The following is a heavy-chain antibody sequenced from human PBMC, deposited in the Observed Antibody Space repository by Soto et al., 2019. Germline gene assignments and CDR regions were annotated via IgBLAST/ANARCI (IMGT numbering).Heavy chain of an antibody. CDR1: GGSISSSDYY. J-gene: IGHJ5*02. V-gene: IGHV4-39*07. CDR2: IYYSGSA. CDR3: ARGRKDIVLVPAAINWLDP. D-gene: IGHD2-2*02. Sequence: PSETLSLTCTVSGGSISSSDYYWGWIRQPPGKGLEWIGNIYYSGSASYNPSLKSRVTISVDTSKNQVSLKLTSVTAADTALYYCARGRKDIVLVPAAINWLDPWGQGTLVTVSS.